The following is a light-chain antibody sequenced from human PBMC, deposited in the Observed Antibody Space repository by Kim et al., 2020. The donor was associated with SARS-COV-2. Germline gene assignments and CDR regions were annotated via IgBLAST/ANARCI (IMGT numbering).Light chain of an antibody. Sequence: EIVLTQSPGTLSLSPGERATLSCRASQSVSSSYLAWYQQKPGQAPRLLIYGASNRATGIQDRFSGSGSGTDFTLTISRLEPEDFAVYYCQQYGSRYTFGQGTKLEI. V-gene: IGKV3-20*01. CDR2: GAS. CDR3: QQYGSRYT. CDR1: QSVSSSY. J-gene: IGKJ2*01.